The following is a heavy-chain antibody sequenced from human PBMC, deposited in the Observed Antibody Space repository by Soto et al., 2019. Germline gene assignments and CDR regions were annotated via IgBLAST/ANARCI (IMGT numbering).Heavy chain of an antibody. Sequence: SLRLSCAASGFTFSSYAMSWVRQAPGKGLEWVSAISGSGGSTYYADSVKGRFTISRDNSKNTLYLQMNSLRAEDTAVYYCAKDVMITFGGVIVPDAFDIWGQGTMVTVSS. CDR1: GFTFSSYA. V-gene: IGHV3-23*01. CDR3: AKDVMITFGGVIVPDAFDI. J-gene: IGHJ3*02. D-gene: IGHD3-16*02. CDR2: ISGSGGST.